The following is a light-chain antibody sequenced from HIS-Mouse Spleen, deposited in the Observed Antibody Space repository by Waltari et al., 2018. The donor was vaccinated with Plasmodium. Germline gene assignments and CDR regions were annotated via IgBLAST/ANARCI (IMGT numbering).Light chain of an antibody. CDR1: ISSIGSNT. CDR3: AAWDDSLNGVV. J-gene: IGLJ2*01. V-gene: IGLV1-44*01. CDR2: SNN. Sequence: QSVLTQPPSASGTPGQRVTISCSGSISSIGSNTVNWYQQLPGTAPKLLIYSNNQRPSGVPDRFPGSKSGTSASLAISGFQSEDEADYYCAAWDDSLNGVVFAGGTKLTVL.